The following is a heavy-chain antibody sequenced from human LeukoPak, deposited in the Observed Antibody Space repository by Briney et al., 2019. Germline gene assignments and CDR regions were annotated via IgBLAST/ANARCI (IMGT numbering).Heavy chain of an antibody. J-gene: IGHJ6*03. D-gene: IGHD2-8*01. V-gene: IGHV3-21*01. CDR1: GFTFSSYS. Sequence: GGSLRLSCAASGFTFSSYSMNWVRQAPGKGLEWVSSISSSSSYIYYADSVKGRFTISRDNAKNSLYLQMNSLRAEDTAVYYCARDIVLMVYASGMDVWGKGTTVTVSS. CDR2: ISSSSSYI. CDR3: ARDIVLMVYASGMDV.